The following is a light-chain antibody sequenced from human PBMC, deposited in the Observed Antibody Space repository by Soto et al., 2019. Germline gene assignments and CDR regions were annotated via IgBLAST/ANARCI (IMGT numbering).Light chain of an antibody. CDR3: QHRSNWPRT. Sequence: EIVLTQSPATLSLSPGERATLSCRASQSVSSYLAWYQQKPGQAPRLLIYDASNRATGIPARFSGSGSGTDFTLTSSMLEPEDFAVYYCQHRSNWPRTFGQGTRLEIK. CDR1: QSVSSY. V-gene: IGKV3-11*01. CDR2: DAS. J-gene: IGKJ5*01.